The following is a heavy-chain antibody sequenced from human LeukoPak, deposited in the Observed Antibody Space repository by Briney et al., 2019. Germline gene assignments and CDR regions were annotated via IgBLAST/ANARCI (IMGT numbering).Heavy chain of an antibody. J-gene: IGHJ3*02. CDR3: ATVVVGAGFRFGAFDI. CDR1: GFTFSSYA. D-gene: IGHD1-26*01. Sequence: GGSLRLSCAASGFTFSSYAMSWVRQAPGKGLEWVSAISGSGGSTYYADSVRGRFTISRDNSKNTLYLQMNSLRAEDTAVYYCATVVVGAGFRFGAFDIGGQGTMVTVSS. CDR2: ISGSGGST. V-gene: IGHV3-23*01.